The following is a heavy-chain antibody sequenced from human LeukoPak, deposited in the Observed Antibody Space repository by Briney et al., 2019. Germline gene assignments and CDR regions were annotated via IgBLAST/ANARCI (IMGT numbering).Heavy chain of an antibody. J-gene: IGHJ3*02. D-gene: IGHD2-2*02. CDR2: ISAYNGNT. CDR1: GYTFTSYG. CDR3: ARVDIVVVPAARPHDAFDI. Sequence: ASVKVSCKASGYTFTSYGISWVRQAPGQGLEWMGWISAYNGNTNYAQKLQGRVTMTTDTSTSTAYMELRSLRSDDTAVYYCARVDIVVVPAARPHDAFDIWGQGTMVTVSS. V-gene: IGHV1-18*01.